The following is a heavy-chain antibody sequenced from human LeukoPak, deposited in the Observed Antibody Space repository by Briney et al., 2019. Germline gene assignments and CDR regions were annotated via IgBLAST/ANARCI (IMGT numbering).Heavy chain of an antibody. CDR2: ISAYNGNM. CDR1: GYTFTSYG. D-gene: IGHD2-2*01. V-gene: IGHV1-18*01. Sequence: ASVRVSCKASGYTFTSYGISWVRQAPGQGLEWMGWISAYNGNMNYAQKLQDRVTMTTDTSTSTAYMELRSLRSDDTAVYFCARDRDCSSTSCYLGEDAFDIWGQGTMVTVSS. CDR3: ARDRDCSSTSCYLGEDAFDI. J-gene: IGHJ3*02.